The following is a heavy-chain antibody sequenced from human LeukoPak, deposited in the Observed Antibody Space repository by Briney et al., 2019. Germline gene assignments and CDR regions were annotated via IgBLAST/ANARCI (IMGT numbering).Heavy chain of an antibody. CDR2: INPNSGGT. CDR3: ARISLYDSSGYYNDY. CDR1: GYTFSGYY. V-gene: IGHV1-2*02. J-gene: IGHJ4*02. D-gene: IGHD3-22*01. Sequence: ASVKVSCKASGYTFSGYYMHWVRQAPGQGLEWMGWINPNSGGTKYAQKFQGRVTMTRDTSISTAYMELSRLRSDDTAVYYCARISLYDSSGYYNDYWGQGTLVTVSS.